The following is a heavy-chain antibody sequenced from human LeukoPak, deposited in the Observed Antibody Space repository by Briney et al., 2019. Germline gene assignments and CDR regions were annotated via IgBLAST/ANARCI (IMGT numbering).Heavy chain of an antibody. CDR2: IKQDGSEK. D-gene: IGHD4-11*01. Sequence: GGSLRLSCAASGFTFSSYGMSWVRQAPGKGLEWVANIKQDGSEKYYVDSVKGRFTISRDNAKNSLYLQMNSLRAEDTAVYYCARDYSNYRYYYYGMDVWGQGTTVTVSS. V-gene: IGHV3-7*03. CDR3: ARDYSNYRYYYYGMDV. J-gene: IGHJ6*02. CDR1: GFTFSSYG.